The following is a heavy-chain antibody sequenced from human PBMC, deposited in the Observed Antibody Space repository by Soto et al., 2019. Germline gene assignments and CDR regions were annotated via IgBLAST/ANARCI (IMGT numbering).Heavy chain of an antibody. CDR3: ARTRIAAAGAYYYYYGMDV. V-gene: IGHV4-34*01. CDR2: INHSGST. Sequence: SETLSLTCAFDGWSFGGYDWSWIRQPPGKGLEWIGEINHSGSTNYNPSLKSRVTISVDTSKNQFSLKLSSVTAADTAVYYCARTRIAAAGAYYYYYGMDVCGHGTTVPSP. D-gene: IGHD6-13*01. J-gene: IGHJ6*02. CDR1: GWSFGGYD.